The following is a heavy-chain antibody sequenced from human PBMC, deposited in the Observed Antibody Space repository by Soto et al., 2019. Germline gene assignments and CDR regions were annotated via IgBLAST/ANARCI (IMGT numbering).Heavy chain of an antibody. D-gene: IGHD2-2*01. Sequence: GGSLRLSCAVSGFTFSDYYMSWIRQAPGKGLEWVSYISTSGTSIFYPDSVKGRFTISRDNAKNSLYLQMSSLRAEDTAVYYCRPAAPFDYWGQGTLVTVSS. V-gene: IGHV3-11*01. CDR3: RPAAPFDY. J-gene: IGHJ4*02. CDR2: ISTSGTSI. CDR1: GFTFSDYY.